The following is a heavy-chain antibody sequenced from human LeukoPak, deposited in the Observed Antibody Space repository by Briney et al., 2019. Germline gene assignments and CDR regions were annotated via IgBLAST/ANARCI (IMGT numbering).Heavy chain of an antibody. V-gene: IGHV4-34*01. CDR3: ARHLGYYYGSGRNGFDY. CDR1: GGSFSGYY. D-gene: IGHD3-10*01. Sequence: PSETLSLTCAVYGGSFSGYYWSWIRQPPGKGLEWIGEINHSGSTNYNPSLKSRVTISVDTSKNQFSLKLSSVTAADTAVYYCARHLGYYYGSGRNGFDYWGQGTLVTVSS. J-gene: IGHJ4*02. CDR2: INHSGST.